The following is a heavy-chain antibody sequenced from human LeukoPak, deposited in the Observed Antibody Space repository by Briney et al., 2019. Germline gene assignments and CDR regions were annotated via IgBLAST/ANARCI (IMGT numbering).Heavy chain of an antibody. CDR1: GFNFSCYW. V-gene: IGHV3-7*01. D-gene: IGHD3-22*01. J-gene: IGHJ3*02. Sequence: GSLRLSCVAFGFNFSCYWMSWVRQAPGTGLEWVANIKQDGSEKYYLDSLKSLFTISRDNAKNSLYLQMNSLRAEDTAVYYCASRNYYDTTYAFDIWGQGTMVTVSS. CDR2: IKQDGSEK. CDR3: ASRNYYDTTYAFDI.